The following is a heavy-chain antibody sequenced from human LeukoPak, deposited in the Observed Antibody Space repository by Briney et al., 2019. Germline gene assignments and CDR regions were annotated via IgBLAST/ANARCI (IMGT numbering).Heavy chain of an antibody. CDR1: GYSISSGYY. CDR2: IYHSGST. D-gene: IGHD3-3*01. CDR3: ARLWSGYSDY. Sequence: SETLSLTCAVSGYSISSGYYWGWIRQPAGKGLEWIGSIYHSGSTYYNPSLKSRVTISVDTSKNQFSLKLSSVTAADTAVYYCARLWSGYSDYWGQGTLVTVSS. V-gene: IGHV4-38-2*01. J-gene: IGHJ4*02.